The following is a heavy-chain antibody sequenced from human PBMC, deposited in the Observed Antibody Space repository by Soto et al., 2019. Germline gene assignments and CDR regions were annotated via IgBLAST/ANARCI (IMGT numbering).Heavy chain of an antibody. Sequence: QVQLVESGGGVVQPGRSLRLSCAASGFNFSAYGMHWVRQAPGTGLELVALLSFDASKKYYADSVKGRFTISRDTSRNTVYLQMKSLRVEDTAVYYCRVGVADWGQGTRVTVAS. CDR1: GFNFSAYG. CDR3: RVGVAD. D-gene: IGHD1-26*01. CDR2: LSFDASKK. V-gene: IGHV3-30*03. J-gene: IGHJ4*02.